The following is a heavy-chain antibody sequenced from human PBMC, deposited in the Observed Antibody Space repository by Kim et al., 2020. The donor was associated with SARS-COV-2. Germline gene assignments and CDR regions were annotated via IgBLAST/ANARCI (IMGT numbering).Heavy chain of an antibody. CDR2: TYYRSKWYN. V-gene: IGHV6-1*01. D-gene: IGHD6-19*01. CDR3: ARDLYGGSGWFPVTPATAFDI. CDR1: GDSVSSNSAA. Sequence: SQTLSLTCAISGDSVSSNSAAWNWIRQSPSRGLEWLGRTYYRSKWYNDYAVSVKSRITINPDTSKNQFSLQLNSVTPEDTAVYYCARDLYGGSGWFPVTPATAFDIWGQGTMVTVSS. J-gene: IGHJ3*02.